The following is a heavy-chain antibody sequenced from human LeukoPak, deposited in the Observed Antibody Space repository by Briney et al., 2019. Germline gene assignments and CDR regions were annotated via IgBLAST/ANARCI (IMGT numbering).Heavy chain of an antibody. V-gene: IGHV3-23*01. J-gene: IGHJ4*02. Sequence: PGGSLRLSCAASGFTFGSYAMSWVRQAPGKGLEWVSAISGSGGSTYYADSVKGRFTISRDNSKNTLYLQMNSLRAEDTAVYYCAKVHYDILTGYLEPDFDYWGQGTLVTVSS. CDR1: GFTFGSYA. CDR3: AKVHYDILTGYLEPDFDY. CDR2: ISGSGGST. D-gene: IGHD3-9*01.